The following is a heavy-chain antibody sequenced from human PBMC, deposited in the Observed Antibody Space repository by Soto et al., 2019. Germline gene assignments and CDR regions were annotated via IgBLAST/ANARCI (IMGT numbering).Heavy chain of an antibody. J-gene: IGHJ4*02. CDR3: TKSSGGSSSVGMDY. CDR2: ISYDGSNK. D-gene: IGHD6-6*01. V-gene: IGHV3-30*18. CDR1: GFTFSSYG. Sequence: GGSLRLSCAASGFTFSSYGMHWGRQAPGKGLEWVAVISYDGSNKYYADSVKGRFTISRDNSRDTLSLQMTALTIEDSSVYYCTKSSGGSSSVGMDYWGQGTRVTVSS.